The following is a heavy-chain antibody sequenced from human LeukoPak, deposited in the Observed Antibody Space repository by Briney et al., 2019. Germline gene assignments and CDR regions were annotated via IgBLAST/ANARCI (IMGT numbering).Heavy chain of an antibody. J-gene: IGHJ5*02. CDR1: GDSVSSNSAA. CDR3: ARDQGNGGYDSTIRWFDP. V-gene: IGHV6-1*01. Sequence: SQTLSLTCAISGDSVSSNSAAWNWIRQSPSRGLEWLGRTYYRSKWYNDYAVSVKSRITINPDTSKNQFSLQLNSVTPEDTAVYYCARDQGNGGYDSTIRWFDPWGQGTLVTVSS. CDR2: TYYRSKWYN. D-gene: IGHD5-12*01.